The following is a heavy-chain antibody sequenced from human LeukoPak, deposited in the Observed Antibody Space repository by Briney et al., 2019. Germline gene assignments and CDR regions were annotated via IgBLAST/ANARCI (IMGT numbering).Heavy chain of an antibody. CDR1: GFTFSSYG. CDR3: AKDLSGWFPPAFDI. CDR2: ISYDGSNK. D-gene: IGHD6-19*01. J-gene: IGHJ3*02. Sequence: AGGSLRLSCAASGFTFSSYGMHWVRQAPGKGLEWVAVISYDGSNKYYADSVKGRFTISRDNSKNTLYLQMNSLRAEDTAVYYCAKDLSGWFPPAFDIWGQGTMVTVSS. V-gene: IGHV3-30*18.